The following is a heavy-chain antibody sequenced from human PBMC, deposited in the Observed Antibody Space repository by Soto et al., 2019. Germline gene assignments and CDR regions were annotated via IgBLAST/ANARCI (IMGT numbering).Heavy chain of an antibody. J-gene: IGHJ6*02. V-gene: IGHV3-23*01. D-gene: IGHD2-21*02. CDR1: GFTFSSFV. Sequence: GGSLRLFCAASGFTFSSFVMNWVRQAPGKGLEWVPAISGSGGSTYYADSVKGRFTISRDNSKSTLYLQMNSLRAEDTAVYYCAKGILVVTAIKRNYCYGMDVWGQGTTVTVSS. CDR3: AKGILVVTAIKRNYCYGMDV. CDR2: ISGSGGST.